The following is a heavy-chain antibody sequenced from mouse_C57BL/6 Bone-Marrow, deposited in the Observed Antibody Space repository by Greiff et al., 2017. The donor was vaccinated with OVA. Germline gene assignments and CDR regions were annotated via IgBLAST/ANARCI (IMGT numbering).Heavy chain of an antibody. CDR3: TTGISHV. Sequence: EVQLQQSGAELVRPGDSVKLSCTASGFNIKDDYMHWVKQRPEQGLEWIGWIDPENGDTEYASKFQGKATITADTSSNTAYLQLSSLTSEDTAVYYCTTGISHVWGTGTTVTVSS. CDR1: GFNIKDDY. CDR2: IDPENGDT. J-gene: IGHJ1*03. V-gene: IGHV14-4*01.